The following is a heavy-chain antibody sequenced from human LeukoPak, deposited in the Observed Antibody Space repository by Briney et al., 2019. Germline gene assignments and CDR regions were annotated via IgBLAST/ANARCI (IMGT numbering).Heavy chain of an antibody. CDR3: ARFGGRQLVQDY. Sequence: PSETLSLTCTVSGGSISSYYWSWIRQPPGKGLEWIGYIYYSGSTNYNPSLKSRVTISVDTSKNQFSLKLSSVTAADTAVYYCARFGGRQLVQDYWGQGTLVTVSS. CDR1: GGSISSYY. V-gene: IGHV4-59*01. D-gene: IGHD6-13*01. J-gene: IGHJ4*02. CDR2: IYYSGST.